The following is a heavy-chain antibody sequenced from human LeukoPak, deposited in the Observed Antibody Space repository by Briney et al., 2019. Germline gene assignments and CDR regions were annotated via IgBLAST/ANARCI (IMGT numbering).Heavy chain of an antibody. D-gene: IGHD5-24*01. J-gene: IGHJ4*02. CDR3: ARQKVGMATIPIPFDY. CDR1: GGSISSSSYY. V-gene: IGHV4-39*01. Sequence: SETLSLTCTVSGGSISSSSYYWGWIRQPPGKGLEWIGSIYYSGSTYYSPSLKSRVTISVDTSKNQFSLKLSSVTAADTAVYYCARQKVGMATIPIPFDYWGQGTLVTVSS. CDR2: IYYSGST.